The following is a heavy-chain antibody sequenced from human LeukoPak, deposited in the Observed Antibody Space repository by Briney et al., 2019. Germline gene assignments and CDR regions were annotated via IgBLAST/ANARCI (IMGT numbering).Heavy chain of an antibody. D-gene: IGHD6-19*01. Sequence: SETLSLTCIVSGTSMSGYYWTWIRQPPGKGLEWIGHTFSSGATTYNPSLKSRVSISIDTSKSQFSLKLSSVTAADTAVYYCATGWYGDGGYWGQGLLVTVSS. V-gene: IGHV4-59*01. J-gene: IGHJ4*02. CDR2: TFSSGAT. CDR1: GTSMSGYY. CDR3: ATGWYGDGGY.